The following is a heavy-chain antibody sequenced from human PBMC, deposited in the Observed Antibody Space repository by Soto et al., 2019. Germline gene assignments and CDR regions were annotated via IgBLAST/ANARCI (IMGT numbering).Heavy chain of an antibody. CDR2: ISYDGSNK. V-gene: IGHV3-30*18. D-gene: IGHD3-22*01. J-gene: IGHJ5*02. CDR1: GFTFSSYG. Sequence: PGGSLRLSCAASGFTFSSYGTHWVRQAPGKGLEWVAVISYDGSNKYYADSVKGRFTISRDNSKNTLYLQMNSLRAEDTAVYYCAKDKGIWYYYDSSGPNWFDPWGQGTLVTVSS. CDR3: AKDKGIWYYYDSSGPNWFDP.